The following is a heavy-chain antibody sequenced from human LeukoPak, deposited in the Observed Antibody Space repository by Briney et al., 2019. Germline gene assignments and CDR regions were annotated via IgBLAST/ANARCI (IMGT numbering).Heavy chain of an antibody. J-gene: IGHJ4*02. CDR1: GFTFSDYY. CDR3: AREVLYYDSSGYYWGYFDY. V-gene: IGHV3-11*01. CDR2: ISSSGSTI. Sequence: GGSLRLSCAASGFTFSDYYMSWIRQAPGKGLEWGSYISSSGSTIYYADSVKGRFTISRDNAKNSLYLQMNSLRAEDTAVYYCAREVLYYDSSGYYWGYFDYWGQGTLVTVSS. D-gene: IGHD3-22*01.